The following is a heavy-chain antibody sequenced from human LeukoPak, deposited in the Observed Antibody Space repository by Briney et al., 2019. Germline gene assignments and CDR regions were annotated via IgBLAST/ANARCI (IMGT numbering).Heavy chain of an antibody. V-gene: IGHV3-21*01. CDR2: IYFTGNYI. D-gene: IGHD3-10*01. CDR3: AREFNTVGNFDY. J-gene: IGHJ4*02. CDR1: GFTFSRYS. Sequence: GGSLRLSCVTSGFTFSRYSMRWVRQAPGKGLEWVXSIYFTGNYISYADSVKGRFTISRDNAKNSLYLQMNSLRAEDTAVYYCAREFNTVGNFDYWGQGTLVTVSS.